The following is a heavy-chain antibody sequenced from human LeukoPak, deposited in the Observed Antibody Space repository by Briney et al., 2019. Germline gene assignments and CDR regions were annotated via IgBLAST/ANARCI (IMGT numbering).Heavy chain of an antibody. J-gene: IGHJ4*02. CDR2: IRGDGRAT. D-gene: IGHD3-22*01. CDR1: GFIFPDYW. Sequence: GGSLRLSCAASGFIFPDYWMHWVRQAPGKELVWVARIRGDGRATTYADSVKGRFTISRDNAMSTVFLQMNSLRAEDTAVYYCARGFDSRFFDYWGQGTLVTVSS. CDR3: ARGFDSRFFDY. V-gene: IGHV3-74*03.